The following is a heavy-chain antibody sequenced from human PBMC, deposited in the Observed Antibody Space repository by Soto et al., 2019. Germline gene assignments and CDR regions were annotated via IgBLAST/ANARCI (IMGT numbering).Heavy chain of an antibody. V-gene: IGHV3-23*01. CDR1: GFTFSSYA. CDR2: ISGSGGST. Sequence: GGSLRLSCAASGFTFSSYAMNWVRQAPGKGLEWVSGISGSGGSTYYADSVKGRFTISRDNSKNTLYLQTNSLRAEDAAVYWCAMAHVDASMDYYYYYRLDVWGQGTTVTVSS. J-gene: IGHJ6*02. CDR3: AMAHVDASMDYYYYYRLDV. D-gene: IGHD5-18*01.